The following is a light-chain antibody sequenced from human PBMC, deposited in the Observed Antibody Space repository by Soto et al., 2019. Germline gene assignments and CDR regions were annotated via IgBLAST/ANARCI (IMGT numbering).Light chain of an antibody. CDR3: LLSYNAARV. V-gene: IGLV7-46*01. CDR1: LEAVPSNHH. J-gene: IGLJ2*01. Sequence: QAVVPRGPSLPFSPGGTFTLTCGSGLEAVPSNHHPYWFQQKAGQAPRTLIYDTSNKHSWTPARFSGSLLGDKAALTLSGAQPEDEAQYYCLLSYNAARVFGGGTKLTVL. CDR2: DTS.